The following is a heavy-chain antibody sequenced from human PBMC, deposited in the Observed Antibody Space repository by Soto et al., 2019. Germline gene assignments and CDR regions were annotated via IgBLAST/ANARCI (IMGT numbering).Heavy chain of an antibody. CDR2: IYYSGST. Sequence: PSETLSLTCTVSGGSISSYYWSWIRQPPGKGLEWIGYIYYSGSTNYNPSLKSRVTISVDTSKNQFSLKLSSVTAADTAVYYCARGGIGNYDSLTGYYRPGGWFDPWGQGTLVTVSS. CDR1: GGSISSYY. D-gene: IGHD3-9*01. V-gene: IGHV4-59*01. J-gene: IGHJ5*02. CDR3: ARGGIGNYDSLTGYYRPGGWFDP.